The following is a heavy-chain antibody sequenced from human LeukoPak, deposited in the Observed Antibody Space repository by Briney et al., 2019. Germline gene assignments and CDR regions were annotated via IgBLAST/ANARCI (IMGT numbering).Heavy chain of an antibody. V-gene: IGHV1-69*02. CDR2: IIPILGIA. CDR1: GGTFSSYT. Sequence: GASVKVSCKASGGTFSSYTISWVRQAPGQGLEWMGRIIPILGIANYAQKFQGRVTITADKSTSTAYMELSSLRSEDTAVYYCARWREEVRGRPFNWFDPWGQGTLVTVSS. CDR3: ARWREEVRGRPFNWFDP. J-gene: IGHJ5*02. D-gene: IGHD3-10*01.